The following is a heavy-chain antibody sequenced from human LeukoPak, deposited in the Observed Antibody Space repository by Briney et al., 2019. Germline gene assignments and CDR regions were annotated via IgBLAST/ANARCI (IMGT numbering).Heavy chain of an antibody. CDR2: IYHSGST. V-gene: IGHV4-38-2*01. D-gene: IGHD6-13*01. Sequence: SETLSVTCAVSGFSISNGYYWGWIRQPPGKGLEWIGSIYHSGSTYYSPSLTSRVTISIDTSKNQFSLKLSSVTAADTAVYYCARLPYSSNWYYFDYWGQGALVTVSS. CDR3: ARLPYSSNWYYFDY. J-gene: IGHJ4*02. CDR1: GFSISNGYY.